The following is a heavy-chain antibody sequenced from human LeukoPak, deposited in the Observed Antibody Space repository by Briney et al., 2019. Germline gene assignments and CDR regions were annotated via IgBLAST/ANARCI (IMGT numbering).Heavy chain of an antibody. J-gene: IGHJ5*02. D-gene: IGHD6-6*01. Sequence: SETLSLTCTVSGGSISSYYWSWIRQPPGKGLERIGYIYTSGSTNYNPSLKSRVTISVDTSKNQFSLKLSSVTAADTAVYYCASTIAARPFGWFDPWGQGTLVTVSS. CDR3: ASTIAARPFGWFDP. CDR1: GGSISSYY. V-gene: IGHV4-4*09. CDR2: IYTSGST.